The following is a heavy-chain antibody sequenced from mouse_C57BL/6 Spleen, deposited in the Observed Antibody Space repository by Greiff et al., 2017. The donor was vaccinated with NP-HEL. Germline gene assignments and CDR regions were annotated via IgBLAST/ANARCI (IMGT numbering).Heavy chain of an antibody. V-gene: IGHV2-5*01. Sequence: VKLMESGPGLVQPSQSLSITCTVSGFSLTSYGVHWVRQSPGKGLEWLGVIWRGGSTDYNAAFMSRLSITKDNSKSQVFFKMNSLQADDTAIYYCAKNPFITTVGAMDYWGQGTSVTVSS. CDR1: GFSLTSYG. CDR2: IWRGGST. CDR3: AKNPFITTVGAMDY. D-gene: IGHD1-1*01. J-gene: IGHJ4*01.